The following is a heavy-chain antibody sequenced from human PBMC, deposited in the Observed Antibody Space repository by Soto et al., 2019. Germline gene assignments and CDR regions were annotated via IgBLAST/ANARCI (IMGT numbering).Heavy chain of an antibody. CDR2: IYYSGST. CDR1: GGSISSYY. V-gene: IGHV4-59*01. CDR3: ARGRFMTTSLA. J-gene: IGHJ5*02. Sequence: SETLSLTCTVSGGSISSYYWSWIRQPPGKGLEWIGYIYYSGSTNYNPSLKSRVTISVDTSKNQFSLKLSSVTAADTAVYYCARGRFMTTSLAWGQGTLVTVSS. D-gene: IGHD4-4*01.